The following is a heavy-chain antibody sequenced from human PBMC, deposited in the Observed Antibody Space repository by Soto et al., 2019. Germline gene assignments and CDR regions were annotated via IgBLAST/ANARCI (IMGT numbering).Heavy chain of an antibody. D-gene: IGHD3-9*01. CDR2: IIPIFGTA. V-gene: IGHV1-69*13. Sequence: SVKVSCKASGGTFSSYAISWARQAPGQGLEWMGGIIPIFGTANYAQKFQGRVTITVDESTSTAYMELSSLRSEDTAVYYCARVPRWYDILTGLYYYYGMDVWGQGTTVTVSS. J-gene: IGHJ6*02. CDR1: GGTFSSYA. CDR3: ARVPRWYDILTGLYYYYGMDV.